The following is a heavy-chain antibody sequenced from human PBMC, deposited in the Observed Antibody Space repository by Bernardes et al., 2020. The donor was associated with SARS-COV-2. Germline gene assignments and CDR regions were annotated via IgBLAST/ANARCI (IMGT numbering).Heavy chain of an antibody. CDR3: ARRVSGDGYYYFDY. J-gene: IGHJ4*02. CDR1: GFTLSSYW. Sequence: GSLRLSCAASGFTLSSYWMHWVLQVPGKGLIWVSRINTDGRTTTYAESVKGRFTISRDNAKNTLYLQMNSLRAEDTAVYYCARRVSGDGYYYFDYWGQGTLVTVSS. D-gene: IGHD5-12*01. CDR2: INTDGRTT. V-gene: IGHV3-74*01.